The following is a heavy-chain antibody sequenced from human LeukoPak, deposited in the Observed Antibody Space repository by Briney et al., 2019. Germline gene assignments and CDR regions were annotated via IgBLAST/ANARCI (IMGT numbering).Heavy chain of an antibody. D-gene: IGHD3-10*01. CDR3: VTDRRGILVRGTTFDY. J-gene: IGHJ4*02. V-gene: IGHV3-64D*06. CDR1: GFTFSSYA. Sequence: GGSLRLSCSASGFTFSSYAMHWVRQAPGKGLEYVSAISSNGGSTYYADSVKGRFTISRDNSKNTLYLQMSSLRAEDTAVYYCVTDRRGILVRGTTFDYWGQGTLVTVSS. CDR2: ISSNGGST.